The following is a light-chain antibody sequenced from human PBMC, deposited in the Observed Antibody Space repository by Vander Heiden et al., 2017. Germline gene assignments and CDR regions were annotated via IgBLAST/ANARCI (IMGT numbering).Light chain of an antibody. Sequence: IQMTQSPSSLSASVGDTVTIACRASQNIVEHVNWYQQKPGKAPKFLIFAASRLGSGVPSRFSGSGSGTDFTLTIASLQPDDFATYYCQQTDASLRTFGQGTKVEV. V-gene: IGKV1-39*01. CDR3: QQTDASLRT. CDR1: QNIVEH. CDR2: AAS. J-gene: IGKJ1*01.